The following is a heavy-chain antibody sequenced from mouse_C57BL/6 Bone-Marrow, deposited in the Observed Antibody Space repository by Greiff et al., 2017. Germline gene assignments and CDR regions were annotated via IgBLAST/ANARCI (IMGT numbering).Heavy chain of an antibody. J-gene: IGHJ1*03. V-gene: IGHV2-9*01. CDR2: IWGGGST. CDR3: AKHTWDGDFDV. Sequence: QVQLQQSGPGLVAPSPSLSITCTASGSSLTSYGVDWVRQPPGKGLEWLGVIWGGGSTNYNSALMSSLSISKDNSKSQVCLKMNSLQTDDTAMYYCAKHTWDGDFDVWGTGTTVTVSS. D-gene: IGHD4-1*01. CDR1: GSSLTSYG.